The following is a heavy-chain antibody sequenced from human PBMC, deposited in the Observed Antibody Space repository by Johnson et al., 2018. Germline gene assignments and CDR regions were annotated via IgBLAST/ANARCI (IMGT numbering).Heavy chain of an antibody. CDR2: ISGSGGST. J-gene: IGHJ3*02. CDR3: AKDGDQYYDGSGYPYYAFDI. CDR1: GFTFDDYA. V-gene: IGHV3-23*04. D-gene: IGHD3-22*01. Sequence: VQLVQSGGGLVQPGRSLRLSCAASGFTFDDYAMHWVRQAPGKGLEWVSGISGSGGSTYYADSVKGRFTISRDNSKNTLYLQMNSLRAEDTAVYYCAKDGDQYYDGSGYPYYAFDIWCQGTMVTVSS.